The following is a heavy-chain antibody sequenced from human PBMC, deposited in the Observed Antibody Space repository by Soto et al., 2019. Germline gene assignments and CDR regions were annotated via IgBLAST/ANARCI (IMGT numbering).Heavy chain of an antibody. CDR1: GFTFDSYD. D-gene: IGHD1-1*01. J-gene: IGHJ4*03. CDR3: VRECTTAPQGFDQ. V-gene: IGHV3-23*01. CDR2: ISGSGVST. Sequence: GGSLRLSCAASGFTFDSYDMSWVRQAPGKGLEWVSAISGSGVSTYYADSVKGRFAISRDNSKNTLYLQMYSLRPEDTVVYYSVRECTTAPQGFDQWGHGSLV.